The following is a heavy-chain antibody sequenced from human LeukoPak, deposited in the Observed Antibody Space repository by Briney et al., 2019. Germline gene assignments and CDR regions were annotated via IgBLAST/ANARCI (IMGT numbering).Heavy chain of an antibody. CDR2: INHNGNVN. CDR1: GFTFSSYS. CDR3: ARGGGLDV. J-gene: IGHJ6*02. D-gene: IGHD3-16*01. Sequence: PGGSLRLSCAASGFTFSSYSMNWVRQAPGKGLEWVASINHNGNVNYYVDSVKGRFTISRDNAKSSLYLQMSNLRAEDTAVYFCARGGGLDVWGQGATVTVSS. V-gene: IGHV3-7*03.